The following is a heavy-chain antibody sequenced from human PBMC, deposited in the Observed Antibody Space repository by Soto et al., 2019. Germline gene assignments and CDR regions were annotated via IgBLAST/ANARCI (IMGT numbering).Heavy chain of an antibody. V-gene: IGHV3-73*01. Sequence: LRLSCAASGFTFRSSVVHWVRQAPGKGLEWVGHIENKAENYATAYTASVKGRFTISRDDSKKTTYLHMDRLKTGDTAVYYCARHLVPELEPTAPYFNGLDVWGHGTTVTVSS. CDR2: IENKAENYAT. D-gene: IGHD1-7*01. CDR1: GFTFRSSV. CDR3: ARHLVPELEPTAPYFNGLDV. J-gene: IGHJ6*02.